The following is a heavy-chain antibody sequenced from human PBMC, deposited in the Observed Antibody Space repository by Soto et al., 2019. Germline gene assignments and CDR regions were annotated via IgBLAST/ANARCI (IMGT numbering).Heavy chain of an antibody. J-gene: IGHJ4*02. Sequence: QVQLVQSGAEVKKPESSVKVSCKAPGGTFSTYAISWVRQAPGQGLEWMGGIIPMFGTANYAQRFQDRVTLTADEARKRVYMELSSLRSEDTAVYFCASGIQLWLRRINSGYSGWGQGTLVTVSS. CDR3: ASGIQLWLRRINSGYSG. D-gene: IGHD5-18*01. CDR1: GGTFSTYA. CDR2: IIPMFGTA. V-gene: IGHV1-69*12.